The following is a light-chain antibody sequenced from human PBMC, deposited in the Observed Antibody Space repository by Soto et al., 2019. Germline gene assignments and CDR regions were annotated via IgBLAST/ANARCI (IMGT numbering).Light chain of an antibody. J-gene: IGKJ1*01. CDR1: QSVSSSY. V-gene: IGKV3-20*01. CDR3: HQYGSSPRT. Sequence: EIVLTQSPGTLSLSPGERATLSCWASQSVSSSYLDWYQQMPGQAPRLLIYGASSRATDIPDRFSGSGSGTDFTLIITRLEPEDFAVYYCHQYGSSPRTFGQGTKVDLK. CDR2: GAS.